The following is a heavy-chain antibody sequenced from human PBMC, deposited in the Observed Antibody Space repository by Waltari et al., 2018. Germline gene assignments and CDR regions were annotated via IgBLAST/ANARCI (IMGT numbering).Heavy chain of an antibody. CDR1: GFPFSIYW. D-gene: IGHD3-3*02. Sequence: ESGGGLVQPGGSLRLSCAASGFPFSIYWMTWVRQAPGEGLEWVANIKEDGTDTYYVDSVKGRLTISKDNAENSLYLQMNSLRVEDTAIYYCARSQRHSFEICGQGTMVTVSS. J-gene: IGHJ3*02. CDR2: IKEDGTDT. V-gene: IGHV3-7*03. CDR3: ARSQRHSFEI.